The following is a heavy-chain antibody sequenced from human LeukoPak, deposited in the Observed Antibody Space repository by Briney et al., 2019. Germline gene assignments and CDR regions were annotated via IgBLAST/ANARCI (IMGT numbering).Heavy chain of an antibody. J-gene: IGHJ6*03. V-gene: IGHV1-69*05. D-gene: IGHD4-17*01. CDR3: ARSSVTTDYYYMDV. CDR2: IIPIFGKA. CDR1: GGTFISYA. Sequence: SVKVSCKASGGTFISYAISWVRQAPGQGLEWMGGIIPIFGKANYAQKFEGRVTITTDESTSTAYMELSSLRSEDTAVYYCARSSVTTDYYYMDVWGKGTTVTVSS.